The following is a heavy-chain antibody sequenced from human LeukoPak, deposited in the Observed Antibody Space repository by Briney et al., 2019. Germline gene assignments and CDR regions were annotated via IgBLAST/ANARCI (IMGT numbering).Heavy chain of an antibody. CDR3: ARVVAIAAAGTFDY. Sequence: ASVKVSCKASGYTFTSYDINWVRQATGQGLEWMGWMNPNSGNTGYAQKFQGRVTMTRNTSISTAYMELSSLRSEDTAVYYCARVVAIAAAGTFDYWGQGALVTVSS. V-gene: IGHV1-8*01. J-gene: IGHJ4*02. D-gene: IGHD6-13*01. CDR2: MNPNSGNT. CDR1: GYTFTSYD.